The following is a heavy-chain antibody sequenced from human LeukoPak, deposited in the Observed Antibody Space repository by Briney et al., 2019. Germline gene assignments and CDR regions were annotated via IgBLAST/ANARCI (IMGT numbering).Heavy chain of an antibody. CDR2: IYYSGST. D-gene: IGHD3-9*01. Sequence: SETLSLTCTVSGGSISSYYWSWIRQPPGKGLEWIGYIYYSGSTNYNPSLKSRVTISVDTSKNQFSLKLSSVTAADTAVYYCARVVASYYDILTGYGTPMELDPWGQGTLVTVCS. CDR1: GGSISSYY. J-gene: IGHJ5*02. CDR3: ARVVASYYDILTGYGTPMELDP. V-gene: IGHV4-59*01.